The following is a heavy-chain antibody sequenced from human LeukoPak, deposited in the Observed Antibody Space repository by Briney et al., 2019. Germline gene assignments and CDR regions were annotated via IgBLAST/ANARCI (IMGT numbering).Heavy chain of an antibody. CDR1: GYSFTTYW. CDR2: IYPGDSDA. D-gene: IGHD6-25*01. V-gene: IGHV5-51*01. Sequence: GESLKISCKGSGYSFTTYWIGWVRQMPGKGLEWMGIIYPGDSDATYSPSFQGQVTISADKSISTAYLQWSSLKASDTAIYYCARPYSSGWRGDAFDIWGQGTMVTVSS. J-gene: IGHJ3*02. CDR3: ARPYSSGWRGDAFDI.